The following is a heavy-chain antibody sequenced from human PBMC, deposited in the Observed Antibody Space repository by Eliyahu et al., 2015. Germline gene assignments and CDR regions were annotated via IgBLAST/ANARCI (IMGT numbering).Heavy chain of an antibody. J-gene: IGHJ4*02. CDR3: ARDSNGPLDY. D-gene: IGHD2-8*01. V-gene: IGHV3-33*01. Sequence: QVQLVESGGGVVQPGRSXXXSXXASGFTFXGXGMHWVRQAPGKGLEWVAVIWHDGSNTYYGDSVKGRFSISRDNSQNTYLQMNSLRGEDTAVYYCARDSNGPLDYWGQGTLVTVSS. CDR2: IWHDGSNT. CDR1: GFTFXGXG.